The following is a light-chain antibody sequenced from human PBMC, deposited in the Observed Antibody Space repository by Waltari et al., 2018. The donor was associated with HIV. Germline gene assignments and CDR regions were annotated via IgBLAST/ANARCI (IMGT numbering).Light chain of an antibody. CDR2: INH. V-gene: IGLV1-40*01. CDR3: QSYDRSLSVV. J-gene: IGLJ2*01. Sequence: QSVLTHPPSVSGAPGQRVSISCTGSRSNIGAGYDVHWYQQLPGTAPKLLVFINHNRPSGVPDRFSGSKSGTSASLAITGLQPEDEAHYYCQSYDRSLSVVFGGGTKLTVL. CDR1: RSNIGAGYD.